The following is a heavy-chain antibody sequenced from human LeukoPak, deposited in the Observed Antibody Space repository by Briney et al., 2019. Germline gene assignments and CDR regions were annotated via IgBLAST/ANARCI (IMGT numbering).Heavy chain of an antibody. J-gene: IGHJ4*02. V-gene: IGHV1-69*13. CDR3: ARLRYFDWSQDY. Sequence: ASVKVSCKASGGTFNSYAISWVRQAPGQGLEWMGGIIPIFGTANYAQKFQGRVTITADESTSTAYTELSSLRSEDTAVYYCARLRYFDWSQDYWGQGTLVTVSS. CDR1: GGTFNSYA. CDR2: IIPIFGTA. D-gene: IGHD3-9*01.